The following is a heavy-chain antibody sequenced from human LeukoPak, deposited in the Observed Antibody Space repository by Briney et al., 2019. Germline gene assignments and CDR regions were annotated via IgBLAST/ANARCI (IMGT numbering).Heavy chain of an antibody. Sequence: GASVKVSCKASGGTFSSYAISWVRQAPGQGLEWMGGIIPIFGTANYAQKFQGRVTITADESTSTAYMELRSLRSDDTAVYYCARDGSGWELQYYFDYWGQGTLVTVSS. V-gene: IGHV1-69*13. J-gene: IGHJ4*02. CDR3: ARDGSGWELQYYFDY. D-gene: IGHD1-26*01. CDR1: GGTFSSYA. CDR2: IIPIFGTA.